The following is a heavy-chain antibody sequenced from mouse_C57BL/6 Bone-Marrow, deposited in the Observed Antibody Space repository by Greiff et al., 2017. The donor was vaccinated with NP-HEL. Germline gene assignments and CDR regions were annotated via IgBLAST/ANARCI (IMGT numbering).Heavy chain of an antibody. J-gene: IGHJ2*01. D-gene: IGHD2-4*01. CDR3: TTYDYDEYYFDY. CDR1: GFTFSSYA. Sequence: EVKLVESGEGLVKPGGSLKLSCAASGFTFSSYAMSWVRQTPEKRLEWVAYISSGGDYIYYADTVKGRFTISRDNARNTLYLQMSSLKSEDTAMYYCTTYDYDEYYFDYWGQGTTLTVSS. V-gene: IGHV5-9-1*02. CDR2: ISSGGDYI.